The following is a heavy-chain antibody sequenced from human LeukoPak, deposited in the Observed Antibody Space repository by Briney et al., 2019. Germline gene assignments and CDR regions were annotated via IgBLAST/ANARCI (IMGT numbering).Heavy chain of an antibody. Sequence: GGSLRLSCAASGFTFSSYSMNWVRQAPGKGLEWVSSISSSSSYIYYADSVKGRFTISRDNAKNSLYLQMNSLRAEDTAVYYCARTNYDILTGYRSFDYWGQGTLVTVSS. CDR2: ISSSSSYI. V-gene: IGHV3-21*01. CDR3: ARTNYDILTGYRSFDY. J-gene: IGHJ4*02. D-gene: IGHD3-9*01. CDR1: GFTFSSYS.